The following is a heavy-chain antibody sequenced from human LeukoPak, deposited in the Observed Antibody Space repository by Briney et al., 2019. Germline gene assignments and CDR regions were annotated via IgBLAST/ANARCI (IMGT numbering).Heavy chain of an antibody. CDR3: ARGPSGTPSV. CDR1: GGYLYVFY. V-gene: IGHV4-34*01. Sequence: PSETLSLTCAVYGGYLYVFYSSWIRHPPGKGLEWIGEINHSGSTNYNPSLKSRVTISVDTSKNQVSLRLSSVTAADTALYYCARGPSGTPSVWGQGTLVTVSS. D-gene: IGHD1-26*01. J-gene: IGHJ4*02. CDR2: INHSGST.